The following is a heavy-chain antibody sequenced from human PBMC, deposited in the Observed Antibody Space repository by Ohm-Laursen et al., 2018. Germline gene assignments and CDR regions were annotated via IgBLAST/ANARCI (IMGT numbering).Heavy chain of an antibody. CDR2: IFYSGST. J-gene: IGHJ4*02. CDR3: ARQRNSFQPIDY. D-gene: IGHD2/OR15-2a*01. Sequence: SETLSLTCTVSGGSISSYYWSWIRQPPGKGLEWIGYIFYSGSTNYNPSLKSQVSISVDTSKNQFSLKLSSVTATDTAVYFCARQRNSFQPIDYWGQGTLVTVSS. V-gene: IGHV4-59*08. CDR1: GGSISSYY.